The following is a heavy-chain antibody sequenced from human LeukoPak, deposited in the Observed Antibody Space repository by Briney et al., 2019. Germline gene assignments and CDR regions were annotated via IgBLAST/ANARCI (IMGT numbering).Heavy chain of an antibody. CDR2: IYSGGST. Sequence: GGSLRLSCAASGFTVSSNYMSWVRQAPGKGLEWVSVIYSGGSTYYADSVKGRFTISRDNSKNTLYLQMNSLRAEDTAVYYCARAPSSWGPHYYYYYGMVVWGQGTTVTVSS. J-gene: IGHJ6*02. CDR3: ARAPSSWGPHYYYYYGMVV. CDR1: GFTVSSNY. D-gene: IGHD2-2*01. V-gene: IGHV3-66*01.